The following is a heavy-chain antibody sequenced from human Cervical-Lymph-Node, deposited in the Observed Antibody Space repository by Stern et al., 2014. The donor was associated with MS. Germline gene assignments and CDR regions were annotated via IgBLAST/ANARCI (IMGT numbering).Heavy chain of an antibody. CDR2: ISSSSSYI. V-gene: IGHV3-21*01. D-gene: IGHD3-22*01. CDR3: ARDQGGKYYDSSGYYSDAFDI. CDR1: GFTFSSYS. Sequence: EDQLVESGGGLVKPGGSLRLSCAASGFTFSSYSMNWVRQAPGKGLEWVSSISSSSSYIYYAESVKGRFTISRDNAKNSLYLQMNSLRAEDTAVYYCARDQGGKYYDSSGYYSDAFDIWGQGTMVTVSS. J-gene: IGHJ3*02.